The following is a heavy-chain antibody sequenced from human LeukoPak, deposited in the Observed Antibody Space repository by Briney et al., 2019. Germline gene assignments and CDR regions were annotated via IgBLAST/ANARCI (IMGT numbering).Heavy chain of an antibody. CDR3: ARSSHFDY. J-gene: IGHJ4*02. CDR2: ISSSGYTK. V-gene: IGHV3-48*03. CDR1: GFTFSSYE. D-gene: IGHD3-10*01. Sequence: QSGGSLRLSCAASGFTFSSYEMNWVRQAPGKGLEWVSYISSSGYTKHYADSVKGRFTISRDNTKNSLYLQMSSLRAEDTAVYYCARSSHFDYWGQGTLVAVSS.